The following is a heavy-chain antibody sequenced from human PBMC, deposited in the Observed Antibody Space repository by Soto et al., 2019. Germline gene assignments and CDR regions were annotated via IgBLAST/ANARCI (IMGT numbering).Heavy chain of an antibody. CDR2: IYYSGST. Sequence: QLQLQESGPGLVKPSETLSLTCTVSGGSISSSSYYWGWIRQPPGKGLEWIGSIYYSGSTYYNPSLKSRVTISVDTSKNQFSLKLSSVTAADTAVYYCARQSSFYYQDAFDIWGQGTMVTVSS. V-gene: IGHV4-39*01. CDR1: GGSISSSSYY. J-gene: IGHJ3*02. CDR3: ARQSSFYYQDAFDI. D-gene: IGHD3-10*01.